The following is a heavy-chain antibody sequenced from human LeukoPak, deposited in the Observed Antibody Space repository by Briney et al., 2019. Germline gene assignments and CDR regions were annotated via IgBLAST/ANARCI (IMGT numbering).Heavy chain of an antibody. Sequence: GGSLRLSCAASGFTFSSYSMNWVRQAPGKGLEWVSSISSSSGYIYYADSVKGRFTFSRDNAKNSLYLQMNSLRAEDTAVYYCAKDHEASIAAAGSLGYWGQGTLVTVSS. D-gene: IGHD6-13*01. CDR3: AKDHEASIAAAGSLGY. J-gene: IGHJ4*02. CDR1: GFTFSSYS. CDR2: ISSSSGYI. V-gene: IGHV3-21*04.